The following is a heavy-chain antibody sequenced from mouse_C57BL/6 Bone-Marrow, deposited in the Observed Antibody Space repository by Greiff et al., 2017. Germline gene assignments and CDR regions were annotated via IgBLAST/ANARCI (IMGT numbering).Heavy chain of an antibody. CDR2: SDPNSGGT. D-gene: IGHD1-1*01. V-gene: IGHV1-72*01. Sequence: VQLQQPGAELVKPGASVTLSCKASGYTFTSYWMYWVKQRPGRCLEWFVRSDPNSGGTKYNEKFKSKATLTVDKPSSTAYMQLSILTTDDSAVYYCARWTRVVEEDDDWGQGTTRTVNS. CDR1: GYTFTSYW. CDR3: ARWTRVVEEDDD. J-gene: IGHJ2*01.